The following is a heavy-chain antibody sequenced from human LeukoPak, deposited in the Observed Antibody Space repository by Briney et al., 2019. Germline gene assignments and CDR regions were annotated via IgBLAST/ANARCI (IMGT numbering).Heavy chain of an antibody. Sequence: PSETLSLTCTVSGGSIRSRNHYWDWIRQPPGKGLEWIGNFYDSGSTYYNPSLKSRVTISGDTSKNQFSLKLTSVTAADTAVYYCARHTRPGCSGYEDAFDIWGQGTMVTVSS. D-gene: IGHD5-12*01. V-gene: IGHV4-39*01. J-gene: IGHJ3*02. CDR1: GGSIRSRNHY. CDR3: ARHTRPGCSGYEDAFDI. CDR2: FYDSGST.